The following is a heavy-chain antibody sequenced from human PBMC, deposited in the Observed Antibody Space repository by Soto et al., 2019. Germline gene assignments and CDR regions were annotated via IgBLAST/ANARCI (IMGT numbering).Heavy chain of an antibody. D-gene: IGHD3-3*01. CDR2: ISYDGSNK. Sequence: QVQLVESGGGVVQPGRSLRLSCAASGFTFSSYAMHWVRQDPGKGLEWVAVISYDGSNKYYADSVKGRFTISRDNSKNTLYLQMNSLRAEDTAVYYCARDPGGTDFAEWTYYFDYWGQGTLVTVSS. CDR3: ARDPGGTDFAEWTYYFDY. CDR1: GFTFSSYA. J-gene: IGHJ4*02. V-gene: IGHV3-30-3*01.